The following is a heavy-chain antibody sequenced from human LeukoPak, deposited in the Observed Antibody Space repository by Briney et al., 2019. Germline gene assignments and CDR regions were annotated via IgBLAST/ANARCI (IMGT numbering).Heavy chain of an antibody. Sequence: GGSLRLSCAAPGFSVSSNSMSWVRQAPGKGLECVSIIYSRDVTSYADSVKDRFTISRDSDKNTLFLQMDSLRSDDTAVYYCARVLAAIALRDYHYVDVWGKGTTVTVSS. CDR3: ARVLAAIALRDYHYVDV. D-gene: IGHD6-19*01. V-gene: IGHV3-53*01. CDR1: GFSVSSNS. CDR2: IYSRDVT. J-gene: IGHJ6*03.